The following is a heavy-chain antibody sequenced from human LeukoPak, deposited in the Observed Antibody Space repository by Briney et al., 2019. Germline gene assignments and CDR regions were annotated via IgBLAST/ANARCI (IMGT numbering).Heavy chain of an antibody. V-gene: IGHV1-18*01. CDR1: GYTFTSYG. CDR3: ARDTGPGWIQLWSNYYYYYGMDV. J-gene: IGHJ6*02. Sequence: ASVKVSCKASGYTFTSYGISWVRRAPGQGLEWMGWISAYNGNTNYAQKLKGRVTMTTDTSTSTAYMELRSLRSDDTAVYYCARDTGPGWIQLWSNYYYYYGMDVWGQGTTVTVSS. CDR2: ISAYNGNT. D-gene: IGHD5-18*01.